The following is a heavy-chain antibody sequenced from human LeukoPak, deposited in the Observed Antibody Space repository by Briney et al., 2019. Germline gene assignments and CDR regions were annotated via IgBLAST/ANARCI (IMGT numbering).Heavy chain of an antibody. J-gene: IGHJ3*01. CDR3: ARLLDNDSSGYPDTFDV. CDR1: GGSINYHY. D-gene: IGHD3-22*01. CDR2: IYYSGTT. Sequence: SETLSLTWTVSGGSINYHYWSWIRQPPGKGLEWIGFIYYSGTTNYNPSLQSRITISVDTSKNHFSLKLTSVTAADTAVYYCARLLDNDSSGYPDTFDVWGQGTMVTVSS. V-gene: IGHV4-59*11.